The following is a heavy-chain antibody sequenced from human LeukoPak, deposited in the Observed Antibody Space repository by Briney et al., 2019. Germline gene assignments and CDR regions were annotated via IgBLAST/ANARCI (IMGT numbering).Heavy chain of an antibody. CDR2: IYPGDSDT. D-gene: IGHD6-13*01. Sequence: GESLKISCKGSGYRFIDYWICWVRQMRGKGLEWMGIIYPGDSDTRYSPSFQGQVTISADKSISTAYLQWSSLKASDTAMYYCARQRQQLVSHWGQGTLVTVSS. CDR1: GYRFIDYW. CDR3: ARQRQQLVSH. V-gene: IGHV5-51*01. J-gene: IGHJ4*02.